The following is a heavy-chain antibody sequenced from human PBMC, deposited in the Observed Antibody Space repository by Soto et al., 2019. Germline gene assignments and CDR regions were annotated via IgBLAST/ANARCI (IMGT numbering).Heavy chain of an antibody. CDR2: INAGNGNT. V-gene: IGHV1-3*01. Sequence: QVQLVQSGAEVKKPGASVKVSCKASGYTFTSYAMQWVRQAPGQRLEWRGWINAGNGNTKYSQKFQGRVTITSDTSASTDYMELSSLRSEDTAVYYCARDLGGWTDYWGQGTLVTVSS. CDR3: ARDLGGWTDY. CDR1: GYTFTSYA. D-gene: IGHD6-19*01. J-gene: IGHJ4*02.